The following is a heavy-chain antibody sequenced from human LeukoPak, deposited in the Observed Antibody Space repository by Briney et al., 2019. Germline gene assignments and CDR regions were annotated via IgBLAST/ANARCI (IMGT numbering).Heavy chain of an antibody. Sequence: ASVKVSCKVSGYTLTELSMHWVRQAPGKGPEWMGGFDPEDGETIYAQKFQGRVTMTEDTSTDTAYMELSSLRSEDTDVYYCATARNFWSGYYFDYWGQGTLVTVSS. CDR3: ATARNFWSGYYFDY. CDR1: GYTLTELS. CDR2: FDPEDGET. D-gene: IGHD3-3*01. V-gene: IGHV1-24*01. J-gene: IGHJ4*02.